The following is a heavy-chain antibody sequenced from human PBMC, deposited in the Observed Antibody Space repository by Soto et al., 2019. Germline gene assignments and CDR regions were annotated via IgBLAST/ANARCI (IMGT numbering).Heavy chain of an antibody. CDR2: INAGNGNT. D-gene: IGHD3-16*02. Sequence: ASVKVSCKASGYTFTSYAMHWVRQAPGQRLEWMGWINAGNGNTKYSQKFQGRVTITRDTSASTAYMELLSLRSEDTAVYYCARAYYDYVWGSYRYAFDIWGQGTMVTVSS. J-gene: IGHJ3*02. V-gene: IGHV1-3*01. CDR3: ARAYYDYVWGSYRYAFDI. CDR1: GYTFTSYA.